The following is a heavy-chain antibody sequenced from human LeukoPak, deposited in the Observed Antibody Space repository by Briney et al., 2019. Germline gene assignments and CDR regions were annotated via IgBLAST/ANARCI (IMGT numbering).Heavy chain of an antibody. V-gene: IGHV1-2*02. D-gene: IGHD5-12*01. CDR1: GYTVTGYY. J-gene: IGHJ4*02. CDR3: ATVEKWLRLADFDY. CDR2: INPNSGGT. Sequence: GASVKVSCKASGYTVTGYYMHWVRQAPGQGLEWMGWINPNSGGTNYAQKFQGRVTMTRDTSISTAYMELSRLRFDDTAMYYCATVEKWLRLADFDYWGQGTLVTVSS.